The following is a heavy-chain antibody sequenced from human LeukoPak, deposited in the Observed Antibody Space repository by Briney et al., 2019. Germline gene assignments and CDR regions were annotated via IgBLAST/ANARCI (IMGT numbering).Heavy chain of an antibody. Sequence: GGSLRLACAASGFTFSSYAMSWVRQAPGKGLEWVSAISGSGGSTYYADSVKGRFTISRDNSKNTLYLQMNSLRAEDTAVYYCANMGGVVVVAATDWGQGTLVTVSS. CDR2: ISGSGGST. V-gene: IGHV3-23*01. J-gene: IGHJ4*02. D-gene: IGHD2-15*01. CDR3: ANMGGVVVVAATD. CDR1: GFTFSSYA.